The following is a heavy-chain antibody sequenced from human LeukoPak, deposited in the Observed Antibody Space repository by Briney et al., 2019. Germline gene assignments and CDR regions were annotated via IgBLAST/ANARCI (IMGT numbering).Heavy chain of an antibody. V-gene: IGHV3-30-3*02. J-gene: IGHJ3*02. CDR1: GFTFSSYA. CDR3: AKSRYYGSGNHDAFDI. Sequence: GRSLRLSCAASGFTFSSYAMHWVRQAPGKGLEWVAGISYDGSNKYYADSVKGRFTISRDNSKNTLYLQMNSLRAEDTAVYYCAKSRYYGSGNHDAFDIWGQGTMVTVSS. D-gene: IGHD3-10*01. CDR2: ISYDGSNK.